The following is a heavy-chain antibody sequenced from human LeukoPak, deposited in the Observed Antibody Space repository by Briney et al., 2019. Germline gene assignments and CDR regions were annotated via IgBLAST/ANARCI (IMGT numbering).Heavy chain of an antibody. CDR2: ISGDGGDT. CDR1: GFTFDDYA. CDR3: AKEVTMIVMVTSGMDV. D-gene: IGHD3-22*01. Sequence: GGSLRLSCAASGFTFDDYAMHWVRQAPGKGLEWVSLISGDGGDTYYADSVKGRFTISRDNSKNSLYLQMYSLKTEDTALYYCAKEVTMIVMVTSGMDVWGQGTTVTVSS. J-gene: IGHJ6*02. V-gene: IGHV3-43*02.